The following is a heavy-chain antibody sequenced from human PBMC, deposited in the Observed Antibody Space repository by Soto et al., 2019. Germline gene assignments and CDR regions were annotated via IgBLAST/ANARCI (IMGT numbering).Heavy chain of an antibody. J-gene: IGHJ6*02. V-gene: IGHV1-8*01. CDR1: GYTFTSYD. CDR2: MNPNSGNT. Sequence: QVQLVQSGAEVKKPGASVKVSCQASGYTFTSYDINWVRQATGQGLEWMGWMNPNSGNTGYEQKFQGRVTMTRNTSISTAYMELSSLRSEDTAVYYCARVTRVSVVVVAATNYYFGMDVWGHGTTVTVSS. CDR3: ARVTRVSVVVVAATNYYFGMDV. D-gene: IGHD2-15*01.